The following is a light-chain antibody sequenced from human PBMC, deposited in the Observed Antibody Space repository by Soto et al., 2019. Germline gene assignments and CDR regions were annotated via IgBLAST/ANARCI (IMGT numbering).Light chain of an antibody. J-gene: IGKJ2*01. V-gene: IGKV3-15*01. Sequence: EIVMTQSPATLSVSPGERATLSCRASQSVSSNLAWYQQKPVQAPRLLIYGASTRATGIPARFSGRGSGTCFTLTITSLQSEDFAVCYCQQYNNGTYTCGQGTKLEIK. CDR2: GAS. CDR3: QQYNNGTYT. CDR1: QSVSSN.